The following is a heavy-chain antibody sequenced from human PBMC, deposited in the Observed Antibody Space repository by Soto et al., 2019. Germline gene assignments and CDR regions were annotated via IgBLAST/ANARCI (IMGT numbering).Heavy chain of an antibody. CDR1: GGTFSSYT. CDR2: IIPILGIA. D-gene: IGHD4-17*01. CDR3: ARDYGDYPYYYYYGMDV. Sequence: QVQLVQSGAEVKKPGSSVKVSCKASGGTFSSYTISWVRQAPGQGLEWMGRIIPILGIANYAQKFQGRVTITADKSTSTAYMELSRLRSEDTAVYYCARDYGDYPYYYYYGMDVWGQGTTVTVSS. V-gene: IGHV1-69*08. J-gene: IGHJ6*02.